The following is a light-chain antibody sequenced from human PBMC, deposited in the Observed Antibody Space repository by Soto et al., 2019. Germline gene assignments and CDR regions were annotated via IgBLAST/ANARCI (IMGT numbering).Light chain of an antibody. CDR1: QGISNY. Sequence: DIQMTQSPSSLSASVGDRVTITCRASQGISNYLAWYQQKPGKVPKLLIYAASTLQSGVPSRFSGSGSGTDFTVSISNRQPEDDVSYNCHTYTSAPYTLGQGTKLEIK. J-gene: IGKJ2*01. CDR3: HTYTSAPYT. V-gene: IGKV1-27*01. CDR2: AAS.